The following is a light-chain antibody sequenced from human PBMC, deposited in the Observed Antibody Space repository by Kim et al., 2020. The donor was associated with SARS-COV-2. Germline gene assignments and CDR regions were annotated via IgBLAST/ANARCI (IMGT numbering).Light chain of an antibody. CDR3: QHYDHFPIT. J-gene: IGKJ5*01. V-gene: IGKV1-33*01. Sequence: DVQMTQSPSSLSASVGDRVTITCQASQDITNYLNWYQQKAGKAPKLLIYDASTLATGVPSRFSGSGSGTDFTFTISSLQPEDVATYYCQHYDHFPITFGQGTRLEIK. CDR2: DAS. CDR1: QDITNY.